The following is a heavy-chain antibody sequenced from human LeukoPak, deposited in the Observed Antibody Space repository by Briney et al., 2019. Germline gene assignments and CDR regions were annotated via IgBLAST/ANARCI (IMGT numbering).Heavy chain of an antibody. CDR1: GFPFSSYA. CDR2: ISDSGGRT. D-gene: IGHD2-15*01. CDR3: VRGYSFGPYGMDV. Sequence: PGGSLRPSCSASGFPFSSYAMHWGRQAPGKGLEYVSAISDSGGRTYYAGSVKGRFTISRDNSKNTLYLQMSSLRAEDTAVYFCVRGYSFGPYGMDVWGQGTTVTVSS. J-gene: IGHJ6*02. V-gene: IGHV3-64D*09.